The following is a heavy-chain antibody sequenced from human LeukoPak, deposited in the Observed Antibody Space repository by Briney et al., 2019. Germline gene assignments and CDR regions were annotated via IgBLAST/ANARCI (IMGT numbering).Heavy chain of an antibody. J-gene: IGHJ4*02. CDR3: ARGGHYYDSSGYYHY. CDR2: ISAYNVST. D-gene: IGHD3-22*01. Sequence: ASVRVSCKASGYSFTSYGITWVRQAPGQGLEWMGWISAYNVSTDYAQKFQGRVTMTTDTSTSTAYMELRSLRSDDTAVYYCARGGHYYDSSGYYHYWGQGTLVTVSS. CDR1: GYSFTSYG. V-gene: IGHV1-18*01.